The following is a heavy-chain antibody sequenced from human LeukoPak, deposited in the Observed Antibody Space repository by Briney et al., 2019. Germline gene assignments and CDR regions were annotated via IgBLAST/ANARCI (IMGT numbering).Heavy chain of an antibody. CDR3: ARGPRDPTEYCSRGTCSPTYDV. V-gene: IGHV3-74*01. D-gene: IGHD2-15*01. CDR1: GFTFSSYW. CDR2: INSDGSST. Sequence: VGSLRLSCAASGFTFSSYWMHWVRQAPGKGLVWVSRINSDGSSTTYADSVKGRFTISRDNAKNTLYLQMNSLRADDTAIYYCARGPRDPTEYCSRGTCSPTYDVWGQGTLVTVSS. J-gene: IGHJ4*02.